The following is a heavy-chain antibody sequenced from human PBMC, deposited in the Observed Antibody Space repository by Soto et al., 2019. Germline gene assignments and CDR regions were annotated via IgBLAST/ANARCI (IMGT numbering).Heavy chain of an antibody. CDR2: IIPMIGIE. CDR1: GGTFSTYN. J-gene: IGHJ3*02. V-gene: IGHV1-69*02. Sequence: ASVKVSCKASGGTFSTYNINWVRQAPGQGLEWMGRIIPMIGIENYAQKFQGRVTITADKSTSTAYMELSSLRSEDTAVYYCARGTPSQAFDIWGQGTMVTVSS. CDR3: ARGTPSQAFDI.